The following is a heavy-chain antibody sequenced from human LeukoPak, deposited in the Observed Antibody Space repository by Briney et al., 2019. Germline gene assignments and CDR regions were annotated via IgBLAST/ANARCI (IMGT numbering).Heavy chain of an antibody. CDR1: GFTFSSYA. V-gene: IGHV3-23*01. CDR2: ISGSGGST. J-gene: IGHJ4*02. D-gene: IGHD3-22*01. Sequence: PGGSLRLSCAASGFTFSSYAMSWVRQAPGKGLEWVSAISGSGGSTYYADSVKGRFTISRDNSKNTLYLQMNSLRAEDTAVYYCAKYRRITMIVVVITLPNFDYWGQGTLVTVSS. CDR3: AKYRRITMIVVVITLPNFDY.